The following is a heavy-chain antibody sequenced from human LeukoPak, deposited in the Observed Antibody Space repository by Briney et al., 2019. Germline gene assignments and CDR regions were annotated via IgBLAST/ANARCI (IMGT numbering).Heavy chain of an antibody. CDR1: GGSISSYY. CDR3: ARDFPDSSSSRRFDY. J-gene: IGHJ4*02. Sequence: SETLSLTCTVSGGSISSYYWSWIRQPPGKGLEWNGYIYYSGSTNYNPSLKSRVTISVDTSKNQFSLKLSSVTAADTAVYYCARDFPDSSSSRRFDYWGQGTLVTVSS. D-gene: IGHD6-6*01. CDR2: IYYSGST. V-gene: IGHV4-59*01.